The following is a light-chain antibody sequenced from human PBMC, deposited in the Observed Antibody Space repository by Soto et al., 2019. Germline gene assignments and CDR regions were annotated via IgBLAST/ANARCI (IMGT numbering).Light chain of an antibody. CDR2: WAS. V-gene: IGKV4-1*01. J-gene: IGKJ2*01. CDR1: QSILSTSDNNNY. CDR3: QQYYSSLHS. Sequence: DIVMAQSPDSLAVSLGEGATVNCRSSQSILSTSDNNNYLAWYQQKPGQPPKALIYWASNRESGVPDRFSGSGSGTDFTLTINNLQAEDVAVYYCQQYYSSLHSFGQGTKLEIK.